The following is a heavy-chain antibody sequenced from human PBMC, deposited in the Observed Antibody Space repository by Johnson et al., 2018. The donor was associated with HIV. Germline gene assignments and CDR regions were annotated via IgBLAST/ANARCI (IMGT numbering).Heavy chain of an antibody. CDR1: RFTFDDYG. V-gene: IGHV3-20*04. J-gene: IGHJ3*02. CDR2: INWNGGNT. D-gene: IGHD2-15*01. Sequence: EVQLVESGGGVVRPGGSLRLSCAASRFTFDDYGMSWVRQAPGKGLEWVSGINWNGGNTDYADSVKGRFTISRDNAKNSLYLQMNSLRAEDTALYYCARDLRVVVAAPRGAAKSHVFDIWGQGTMVTVSS. CDR3: ARDLRVVVAAPRGAAKSHVFDI.